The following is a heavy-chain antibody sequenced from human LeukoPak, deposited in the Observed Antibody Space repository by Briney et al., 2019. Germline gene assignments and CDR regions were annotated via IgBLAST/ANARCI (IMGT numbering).Heavy chain of an antibody. V-gene: IGHV3-23*01. CDR1: GFTFSSYA. CDR2: ISSSGGST. D-gene: IGHD2-8*01. J-gene: IGHJ4*02. CDR3: AKSLGRSWYYFDY. Sequence: KPGGSLRLSCAASGFTFSSYAMSWVRQAPGKGLEWVSAISSSGGSTNYADSVKGRFTISRDNSKNTLYLQMNSLRAEDTAVYYCAKSLGRSWYYFDYWGQGTLVTVS.